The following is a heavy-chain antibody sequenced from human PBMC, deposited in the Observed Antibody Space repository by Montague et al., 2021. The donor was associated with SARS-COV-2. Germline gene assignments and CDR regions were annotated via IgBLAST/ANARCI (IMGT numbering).Heavy chain of an antibody. V-gene: IGHV2-70*01. D-gene: IGHD4-17*01. CDR3: ARAPHGDYSALFDY. CDR2: INWHDEK. J-gene: IGHJ4*02. CDR1: GFSLTTSGMC. Sequence: KPTQTLTLTCTFSGFSLTTSGMCVRWIRQSPGKALEWLALINWHDEKYYSTSLKARLTISKDTSKNQVVLTMTNMDPLDAATYYCARAPHGDYSALFDYWGQGILVTVSP.